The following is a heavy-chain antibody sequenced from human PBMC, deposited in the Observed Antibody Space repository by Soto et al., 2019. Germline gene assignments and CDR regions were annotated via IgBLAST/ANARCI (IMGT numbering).Heavy chain of an antibody. Sequence: SVKVSRKASGGTFSSDATSWGRQAPGQGLEWMGGIIPIFGTANYAQKFQGRVTITADESTSTAYMELSSLRSEDTAVYYCARGTPKYYYGSGTWFDPWGQGTLVTVSS. D-gene: IGHD3-10*01. J-gene: IGHJ5*02. V-gene: IGHV1-69*13. CDR1: GGTFSSDA. CDR2: IIPIFGTA. CDR3: ARGTPKYYYGSGTWFDP.